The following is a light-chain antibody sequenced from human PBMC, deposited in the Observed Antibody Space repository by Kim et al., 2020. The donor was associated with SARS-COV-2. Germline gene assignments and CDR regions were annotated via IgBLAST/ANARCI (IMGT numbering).Light chain of an antibody. Sequence: SYELTQPPSVSVAPGKAARITCGGNNIGSKSVHWYQQKPGQAPVLVIYDVSDRPSGIPERFSGSNSENTATLTISGVEAGDEADYYCQVCDSSRYHWVFG. CDR2: DVS. CDR1: NIGSKS. CDR3: QVCDSSRYHWV. J-gene: IGLJ3*02. V-gene: IGLV3-21*04.